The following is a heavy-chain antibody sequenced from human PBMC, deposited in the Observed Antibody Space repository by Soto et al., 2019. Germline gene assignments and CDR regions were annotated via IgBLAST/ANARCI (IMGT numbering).Heavy chain of an antibody. CDR1: GFTFRDAW. Sequence: GGSLRLSCAASGFTFRDAWMSWVRQAPGKGLEWVGRIKSESDGGTTDYAEPVKGRFSISRDDSENTVYLQMNSLKPEDTAVYYCSTDWRWGQGTLVTVSP. J-gene: IGHJ4*02. CDR3: STDWR. V-gene: IGHV3-15*01. CDR2: IKSESDGGTT.